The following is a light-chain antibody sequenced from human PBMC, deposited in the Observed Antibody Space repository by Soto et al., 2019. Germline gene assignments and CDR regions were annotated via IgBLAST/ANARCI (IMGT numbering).Light chain of an antibody. CDR3: QQSYSLTWT. V-gene: IGKV3-20*01. J-gene: IGKJ1*01. CDR2: GAS. CDR1: QSVSSY. Sequence: EIGVSQSPCTVSLSPGERATLSCRASQSVSSYLAWYQQKPGQAPRLLIYGASSRATGVPDRFSGSGSGTDFTLTISSLQPEDFATYYCQQSYSLTWTFAQGTKVDIK.